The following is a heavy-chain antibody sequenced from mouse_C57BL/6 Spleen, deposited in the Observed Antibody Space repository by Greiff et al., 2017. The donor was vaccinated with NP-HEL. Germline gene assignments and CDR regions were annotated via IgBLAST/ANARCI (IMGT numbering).Heavy chain of an antibody. CDR2: INPSNGGT. V-gene: IGHV1-53*01. D-gene: IGHD2-5*01. CDR3: AREDYSNYAWFAY. CDR1: GYTFTSYW. J-gene: IGHJ3*01. Sequence: QVHVKQPGTELVKPGASVKLSCKASGYTFTSYWMHWVKQRPGQGLEWIGNINPSNGGTNYNEKFKSKATLTVDKSSSTAYMQLSSLTSEDSAVYYCAREDYSNYAWFAYWGQGTLVTVSA.